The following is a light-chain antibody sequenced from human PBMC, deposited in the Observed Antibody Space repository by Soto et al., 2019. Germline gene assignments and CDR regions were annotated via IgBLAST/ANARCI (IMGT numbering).Light chain of an antibody. CDR1: SSDIGDYNY. Sequence: QSALTQPASVSGSPGQSITISCTGTSSDIGDYNYVSWYQQHPGKAPKLMIYEVTNRPSGVSNRFSGSKSGNTASLTISGLQAEDEADYYCNSYPSTSTYVFGSGTKLTAL. CDR2: EVT. V-gene: IGLV2-14*01. J-gene: IGLJ1*01. CDR3: NSYPSTSTYV.